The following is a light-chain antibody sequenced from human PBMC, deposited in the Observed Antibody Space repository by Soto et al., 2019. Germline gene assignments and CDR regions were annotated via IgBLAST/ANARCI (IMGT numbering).Light chain of an antibody. CDR1: QNVDNW. CDR2: DAS. J-gene: IGKJ1*01. Sequence: DIQMTQSPSTLSASVGDRVTITCRASQNVDNWVAWYQQKPGKAPKFLIYDASNLESGVPSRFSGRGSGTEFTLTISSLQPDDVATYYCQRYNNNSRTFGQGTRV. V-gene: IGKV1-5*01. CDR3: QRYNNNSRT.